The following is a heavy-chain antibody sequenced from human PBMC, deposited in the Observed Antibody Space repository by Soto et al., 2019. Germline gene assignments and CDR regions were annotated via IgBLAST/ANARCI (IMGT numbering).Heavy chain of an antibody. D-gene: IGHD4-17*01. V-gene: IGHV1-3*01. CDR2: INAGNGNT. CDR3: ARDGPYGDYEEVFDY. Sequence: ASVKVSCKASVYTLTSYAMQWVRQAPGQRLEWMGWINAGNGNTKYSQKFQGRVTITRDTSASTAYMELSSLRSEDTAVYYCARDGPYGDYEEVFDYWGQGTLVTVSS. CDR1: VYTLTSYA. J-gene: IGHJ4*02.